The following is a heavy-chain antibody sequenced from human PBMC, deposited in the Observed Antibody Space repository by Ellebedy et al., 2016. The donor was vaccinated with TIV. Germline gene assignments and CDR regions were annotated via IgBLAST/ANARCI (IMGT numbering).Heavy chain of an antibody. Sequence: AASVKVSCKASGGTFSSYAISWVRQAPGQGLEWMGMIIPILGIANYAQKFQGRVTITADKSTSTAYMELSSLRSEDQAVYYCASDRDSSSWYFGGYYYYGMDVWGQGTTVTVSS. V-gene: IGHV1-69*04. J-gene: IGHJ6*02. CDR3: ASDRDSSSWYFGGYYYYGMDV. CDR1: GGTFSSYA. CDR2: IIPILGIA. D-gene: IGHD6-13*01.